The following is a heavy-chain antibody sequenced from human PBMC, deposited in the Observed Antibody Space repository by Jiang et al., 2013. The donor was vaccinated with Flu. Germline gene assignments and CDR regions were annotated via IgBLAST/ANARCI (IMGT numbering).Heavy chain of an antibody. J-gene: IGHJ5*02. V-gene: IGHV4-59*08. CDR3: ARGHDYGDEGWFDP. CDR1: GSISTYS. CDR2: IDNSGST. D-gene: IGHD4-17*01. Sequence: GSISTYSWSWIRQPRGKGLEWIGNIDNSGSTNYNPSFKSRVTISVDTSKNQFSLKLSSVTAADTAVYYCARGHDYGDEGWFDPWGQGTLVTVSS.